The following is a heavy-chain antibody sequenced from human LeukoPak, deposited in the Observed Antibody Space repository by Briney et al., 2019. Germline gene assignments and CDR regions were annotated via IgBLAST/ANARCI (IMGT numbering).Heavy chain of an antibody. CDR1: GFTFSSYA. CDR3: AKGYSSSWEWHFDY. J-gene: IGHJ4*02. CDR2: ISGRGGST. D-gene: IGHD6-13*01. V-gene: IGHV3-23*01. Sequence: GGSLRLSCAASGFTFSSYAMSWVRQAPGKGLEWVSAISGRGGSTYYADSVKGRFTISRDNSKNTLYLQMNSLRAEDTAVYYCAKGYSSSWEWHFDYWGQGTLVTVSS.